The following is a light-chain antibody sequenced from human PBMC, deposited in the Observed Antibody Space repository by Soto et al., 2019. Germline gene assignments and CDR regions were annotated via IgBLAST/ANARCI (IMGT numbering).Light chain of an antibody. Sequence: DIQMTQSPSTLSASVGDRVTITCRASQSISSWLAWYQQKPGKAPKLLIYKASSLESGVPSRFSGRGSGTEFTLTSSSLQTDDFATYYCQQYNSLWTFGQGTKVEIK. CDR1: QSISSW. J-gene: IGKJ1*01. CDR3: QQYNSLWT. CDR2: KAS. V-gene: IGKV1-5*03.